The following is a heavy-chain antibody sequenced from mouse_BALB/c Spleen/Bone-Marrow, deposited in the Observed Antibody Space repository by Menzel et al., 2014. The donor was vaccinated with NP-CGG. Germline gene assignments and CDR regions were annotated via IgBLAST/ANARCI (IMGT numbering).Heavy chain of an antibody. J-gene: IGHJ3*01. V-gene: IGHV1-69*02. CDR3: AGYYGKWFAY. CDR1: GYTFTSYW. Sequence: VQLQQSGAELVRPGASVKLSCKASGYTFTSYWINWVKQRPGQGLEWIGNIYPSDSYTNYNQKFKDKATLTVDKSSSTAYMQLSSPTSEDSAVYYCAGYYGKWFAYWGQGTLVTVSA. CDR2: IYPSDSYT. D-gene: IGHD2-1*01.